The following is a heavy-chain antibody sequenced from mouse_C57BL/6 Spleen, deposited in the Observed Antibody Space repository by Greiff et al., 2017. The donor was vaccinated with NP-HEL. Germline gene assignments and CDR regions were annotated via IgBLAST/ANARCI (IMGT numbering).Heavy chain of an antibody. J-gene: IGHJ2*01. D-gene: IGHD2-5*01. Sequence: EVKVVESGGGLVKPGGSLKLSCAASGFTFSDYGMHWVRQAPEKGLEWVAYISSGSSTIYYADTVKGRFTISRDNAKNTLFLEMTSLRSEDTAMYYCERRGAYYSNCLDYWGQGTTLTVSS. V-gene: IGHV5-17*01. CDR2: ISSGSSTI. CDR3: ERRGAYYSNCLDY. CDR1: GFTFSDYG.